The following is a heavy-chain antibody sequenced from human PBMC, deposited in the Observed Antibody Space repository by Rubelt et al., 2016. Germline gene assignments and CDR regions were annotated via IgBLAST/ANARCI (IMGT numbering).Heavy chain of an antibody. D-gene: IGHD4-17*01. CDR1: GYPFATYA. Sequence: QVQLVQSGAEVKRPGASVKVSCKASGYPFATYAMHWVRQAPGQRLEWMGWIDAGNGDTKYSINLQGKSTFNRETSASSAYMERSSLRSEDSAVYYCARFALPAVTTAYYYYALDVWGQGTTVTVSS. CDR2: IDAGNGDT. V-gene: IGHV1-3*01. CDR3: ARFALPAVTTAYYYYALDV. J-gene: IGHJ6*02.